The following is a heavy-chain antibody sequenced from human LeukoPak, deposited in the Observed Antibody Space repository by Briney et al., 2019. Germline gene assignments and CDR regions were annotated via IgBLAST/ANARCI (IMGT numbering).Heavy chain of an antibody. CDR3: ARLLYDSRGYYYFDY. CDR2: SYYSVST. Sequence: PSETLSLTCSVSGGSISSRSHYWGWIRQPPGKGREGIGSSYYSVSTYDDPSLKRRVTISVDTSRNQFSLKLSSVTAADTAVYYCARLLYDSRGYYYFDYWGQGTLVTGSS. D-gene: IGHD3-22*01. CDR1: GGSISSRSHY. J-gene: IGHJ4*02. V-gene: IGHV4-39*01.